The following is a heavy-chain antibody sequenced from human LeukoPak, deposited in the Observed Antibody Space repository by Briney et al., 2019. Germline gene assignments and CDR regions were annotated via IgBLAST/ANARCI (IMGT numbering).Heavy chain of an antibody. Sequence: SETLSLTCAVYGGSFSGYYWSWIRQPPGKGLEWIGEINHSGSTNYNPSLKSRVTISVDTSKDQFSLKLSSVTAADSAVYYCARTYYDFWSGSNYYNMDVWGKGTTVTVSS. CDR1: GGSFSGYY. D-gene: IGHD3-3*01. CDR2: INHSGST. V-gene: IGHV4-34*01. CDR3: ARTYYDFWSGSNYYNMDV. J-gene: IGHJ6*03.